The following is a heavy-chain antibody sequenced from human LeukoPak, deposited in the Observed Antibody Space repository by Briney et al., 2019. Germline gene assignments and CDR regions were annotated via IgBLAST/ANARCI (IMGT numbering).Heavy chain of an antibody. Sequence: GRSLRLSCAAFGFILSDYYMSWVSQAEGKGLEWVSSISSSGSTIYYAGSVKGRFTISRDNAKNSLYLQMNSLRAEDTAVYYCARTVEMATIDVWGQGAMVTVSS. CDR2: ISSSGSTI. CDR1: GFILSDYY. J-gene: IGHJ3*01. V-gene: IGHV3-11*01. D-gene: IGHD5-24*01. CDR3: ARTVEMATIDV.